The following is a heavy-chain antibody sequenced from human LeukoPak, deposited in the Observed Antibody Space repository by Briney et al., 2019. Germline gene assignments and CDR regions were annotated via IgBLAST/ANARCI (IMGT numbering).Heavy chain of an antibody. V-gene: IGHV1-69*13. D-gene: IGHD5-18*01. J-gene: IGHJ3*02. CDR2: IIPIFGTA. CDR1: GGTFSSYA. CDR3: ARAAGGYSYFRDAFDI. Sequence: SVKVSCKASGGTFSSYAISWVRQAPGQGLEWMGGIIPIFGTANYAQKFQGRVTITADESTSTAYMELSSLRSEDTAVYYCARAAGGYSYFRDAFDIWGQGTMVTVSS.